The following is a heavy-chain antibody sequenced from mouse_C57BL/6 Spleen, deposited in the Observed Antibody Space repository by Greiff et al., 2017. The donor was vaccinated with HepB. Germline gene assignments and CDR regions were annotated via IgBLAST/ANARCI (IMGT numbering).Heavy chain of an antibody. Sequence: VQLQQSGAELVKPGASVKLSCKASGYTFTEYTIHWVKQRSGQGLEWIGWFYPGSGSIKYNEKFKDKATLTADKSSSTVYMELSRLTSEDSAVYFCARHPHYYGSSPYWYFDVWGTGTTVTVSS. J-gene: IGHJ1*03. V-gene: IGHV1-62-2*01. CDR1: GYTFTEYT. D-gene: IGHD1-1*01. CDR3: ARHPHYYGSSPYWYFDV. CDR2: FYPGSGSI.